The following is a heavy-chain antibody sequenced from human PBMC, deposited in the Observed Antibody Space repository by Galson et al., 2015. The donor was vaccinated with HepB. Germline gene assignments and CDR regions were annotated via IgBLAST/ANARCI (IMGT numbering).Heavy chain of an antibody. Sequence: SLRLSCAASGFSFSTYSMNWVRLAPGKGLEWLSYISGRSGTIYYADSVKGRFIISRDNAQNSLYLQMNSLRDEDTAVYYCARDLSSSWSQFDYWGQGTLVTVSS. V-gene: IGHV3-48*02. CDR1: GFSFSTYS. CDR3: ARDLSSSWSQFDY. J-gene: IGHJ4*02. D-gene: IGHD6-13*01. CDR2: ISGRSGTI.